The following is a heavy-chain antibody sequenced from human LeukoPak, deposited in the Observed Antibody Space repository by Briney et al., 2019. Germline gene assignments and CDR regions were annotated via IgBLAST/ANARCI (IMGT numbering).Heavy chain of an antibody. CDR2: ISYDGSNK. D-gene: IGHD2-2*01. CDR3: ARDRRDIVVVVPDQTLDY. CDR1: GFTFSSYA. J-gene: IGHJ4*02. V-gene: IGHV3-30-3*01. Sequence: GGSLRLSCAASGFTFSSYAMHWVRQAPGKGLEWVAVISYDGSNKYYADSVKGRFTISRDNSKNTLYLQMNSLRAEDTAVYYCARDRRDIVVVVPDQTLDYWGQGTLVTVSS.